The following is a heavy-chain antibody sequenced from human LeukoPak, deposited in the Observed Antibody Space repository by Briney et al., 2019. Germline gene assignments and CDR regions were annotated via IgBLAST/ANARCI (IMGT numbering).Heavy chain of an antibody. D-gene: IGHD3-3*01. J-gene: IGHJ3*02. V-gene: IGHV3-23*01. CDR1: GFTFSSYA. CDR2: ISGSGGST. Sequence: PGGSLRLSCAASGFTFSSYAMSWVRQAPGKGLEWVSAISGSGGSTYYADSAKGRFTISRDSSENTLYLQMNSLRAEDTAVYYCATYDFWSGYDAFDIWGQGTMVTVSS. CDR3: ATYDFWSGYDAFDI.